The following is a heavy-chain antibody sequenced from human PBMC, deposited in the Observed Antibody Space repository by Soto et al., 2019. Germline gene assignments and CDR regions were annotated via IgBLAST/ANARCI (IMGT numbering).Heavy chain of an antibody. J-gene: IGHJ6*02. CDR1: GGTFSSYA. Sequence: ASVKVSCKASGGTFSSYAISWVRQAPGQGLGWMGGIIPIFGTANYAQKFQGRVTITADESTSTAYMELSSLRSEDTAVYYCASKTCSSTSCYYYGMDVWGQGTTVTVSS. CDR3: ASKTCSSTSCYYYGMDV. CDR2: IIPIFGTA. V-gene: IGHV1-69*13. D-gene: IGHD2-2*01.